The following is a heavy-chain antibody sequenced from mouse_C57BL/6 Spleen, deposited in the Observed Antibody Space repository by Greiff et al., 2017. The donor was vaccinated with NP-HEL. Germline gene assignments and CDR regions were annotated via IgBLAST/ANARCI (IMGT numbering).Heavy chain of an antibody. J-gene: IGHJ3*01. Sequence: VQLQQSGAELVRPGASVKLSCKASGYTFTDYYINWVKQRPGQGLEWIARIYPGSGNTYYNEKFKGKATLTAEKSSSTAYMQLSSLTSEDSAVYFCARADYVSSYGFAYWGQGTLVTVSA. V-gene: IGHV1-76*01. CDR3: ARADYVSSYGFAY. CDR1: GYTFTDYY. D-gene: IGHD1-1*01. CDR2: IYPGSGNT.